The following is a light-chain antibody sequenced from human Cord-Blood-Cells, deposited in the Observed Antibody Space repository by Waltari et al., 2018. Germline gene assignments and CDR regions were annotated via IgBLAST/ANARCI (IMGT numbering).Light chain of an antibody. J-gene: IGKJ5*01. CDR2: DAS. V-gene: IGKV3-11*01. Sequence: EIVLIQSPAILSLSPGDRATVSCRASQSVSSYLAWYQQKPGQAPRLLIYDASNRATGIPARFSGSGSGTDFTLTISSLEPEDFAVYYCQQRSNWPPVTFGQGTRLEIK. CDR1: QSVSSY. CDR3: QQRSNWPPVT.